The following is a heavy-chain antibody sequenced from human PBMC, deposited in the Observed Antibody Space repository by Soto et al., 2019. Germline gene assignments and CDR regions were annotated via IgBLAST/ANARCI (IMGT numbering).Heavy chain of an antibody. Sequence: GGSLRLSCAASGFTFSSYAMSWVRQDPGKGLEWVSAISGSGGSTYYADSVKGRFTISRDNSKNTLYLQMNSLRAEDTAVYYCAKLDQGYCSSTSCYAPPYYYYYGMDVWGQGTTVTVSS. CDR1: GFTFSSYA. CDR3: AKLDQGYCSSTSCYAPPYYYYYGMDV. D-gene: IGHD2-2*01. V-gene: IGHV3-23*01. J-gene: IGHJ6*02. CDR2: ISGSGGST.